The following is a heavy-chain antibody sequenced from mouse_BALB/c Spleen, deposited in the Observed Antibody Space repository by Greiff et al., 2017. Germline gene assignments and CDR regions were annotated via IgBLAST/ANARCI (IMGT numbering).Heavy chain of an antibody. V-gene: IGHV3-8*02. CDR1: GDSITSGY. CDR2: ISYSGST. D-gene: IGHD2-14*01. Sequence: VQLQQSGPSLVKPSQTLSLTCSVTGDSITSGYWNWIRKFPGNKLEYMGYISYSGSTYYNPSLKSRISITRDTSKNQYYLQLNSVTTEDTATYYCARWDYRYDGEFDYWGQGTTLTVSS. J-gene: IGHJ2*01. CDR3: ARWDYRYDGEFDY.